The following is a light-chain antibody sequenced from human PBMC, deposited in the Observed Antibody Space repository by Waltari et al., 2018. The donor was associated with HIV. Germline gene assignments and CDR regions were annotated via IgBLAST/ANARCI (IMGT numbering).Light chain of an antibody. Sequence: QSVLAQPPSVSGAPGQRVTISCTGSSSNIGADYHVYWYQHLPGPAPKLLIYGNSNRPSGVPNRVSGSKSDTSASLAITGLQAEDEADYYCQSYDRSLSAWVFGGGTRLNVL. CDR2: GNS. V-gene: IGLV1-40*01. CDR3: QSYDRSLSAWV. CDR1: SSNIGADYH. J-gene: IGLJ3*02.